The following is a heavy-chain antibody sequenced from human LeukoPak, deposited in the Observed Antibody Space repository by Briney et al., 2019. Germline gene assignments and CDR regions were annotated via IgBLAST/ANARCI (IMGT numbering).Heavy chain of an antibody. Sequence: PSETLSLTCTVSGGSISSYYWSWLRQPPGKGLEWIGYIYYSGSTNYNPSLKSRVTISVDTSKNQFSLKLSSVTAADTAVYYCARDPGWYSRAFDPWGQGTLVTVSS. D-gene: IGHD6-13*01. CDR1: GGSISSYY. J-gene: IGHJ5*02. CDR2: IYYSGST. V-gene: IGHV4-59*01. CDR3: ARDPGWYSRAFDP.